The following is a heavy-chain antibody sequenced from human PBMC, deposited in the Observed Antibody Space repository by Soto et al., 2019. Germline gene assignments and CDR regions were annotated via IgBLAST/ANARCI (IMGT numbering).Heavy chain of an antibody. CDR2: ISGSGGST. V-gene: IGHV3-23*01. Sequence: EVQLLESGGGLVQPGGSLRLSCAASGFTFSSYAMSWVRQAPGKGLEWVSAISGSGGSTYYADSVKGRFTISRDNSKNTLYLQMNGLRAEDTAVYYCAKDYDFWSGYLYYFDYWGQGTLVTVSS. J-gene: IGHJ4*02. CDR3: AKDYDFWSGYLYYFDY. CDR1: GFTFSSYA. D-gene: IGHD3-3*01.